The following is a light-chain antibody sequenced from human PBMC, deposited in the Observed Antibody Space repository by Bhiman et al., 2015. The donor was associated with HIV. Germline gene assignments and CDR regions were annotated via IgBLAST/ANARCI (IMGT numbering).Light chain of an antibody. CDR1: SSNIGNYY. Sequence: QSVLTQPPSVSAAPGQKVTISCSGGSSNIGNYYVSWYLQLPGTAPKLLMYGNNNRPSGVPDRFSGSKSGTSASLAITGLQAEDGADYYCQSYDSSLSDVFGTGTKVTVL. CDR3: QSYDSSLSDV. CDR2: GNN. J-gene: IGLJ1*01. V-gene: IGLV1-40*01.